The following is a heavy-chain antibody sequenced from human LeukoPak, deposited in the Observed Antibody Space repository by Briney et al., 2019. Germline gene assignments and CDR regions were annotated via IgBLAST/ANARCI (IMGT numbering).Heavy chain of an antibody. CDR1: GYTFTGYY. J-gene: IGHJ6*03. V-gene: IGHV1-2*02. D-gene: IGHD3-22*01. Sequence: GASVKVSCKASGYTFTGYYMHWVRQAPGQGLEWMGWINPNSGGTNYAQKFQGRVTMTRDTSISTAYMELSRLRSDDTAVYYCARDYADSSGYYYYYYYMDVWGKGTTVTVSS. CDR3: ARDYADSSGYYYYYYYMDV. CDR2: INPNSGGT.